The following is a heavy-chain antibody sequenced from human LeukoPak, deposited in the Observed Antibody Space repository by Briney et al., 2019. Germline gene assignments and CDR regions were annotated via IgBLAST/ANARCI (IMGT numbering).Heavy chain of an antibody. V-gene: IGHV3-11*01. CDR1: GFTFSDYY. Sequence: GGSLRLSCAASGFTFSDYYLSWIRQAPGKGLEWVSYISHSGSTTYYADSVKGRFSVSRDNSKNTVYLQVNSLRAEDTAVYYCAKDLDTLGSGWQFDCWGQGILVVVSS. CDR3: AKDLDTLGSGWQFDC. D-gene: IGHD6-19*01. CDR2: ISHSGSTT. J-gene: IGHJ4*02.